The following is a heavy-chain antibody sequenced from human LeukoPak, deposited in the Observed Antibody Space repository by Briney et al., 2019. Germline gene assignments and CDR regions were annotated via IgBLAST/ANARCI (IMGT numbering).Heavy chain of an antibody. Sequence: GGSLRLSCAASGFTFSSNWMNWVRQAPGKGLEWVANIKEDGSEKYYVDSVKGRFTISRDNAKNSLYLQMNSLRAEDTAVYYCARGGGDHGEIYFDYWGQGTLVTVSS. CDR2: IKEDGSEK. CDR3: ARGGGDHGEIYFDY. CDR1: GFTFSSNW. J-gene: IGHJ4*02. D-gene: IGHD4-17*01. V-gene: IGHV3-7*01.